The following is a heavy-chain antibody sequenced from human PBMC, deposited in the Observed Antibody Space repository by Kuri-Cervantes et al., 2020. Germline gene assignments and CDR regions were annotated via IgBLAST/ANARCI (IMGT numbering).Heavy chain of an antibody. CDR2: MYYSGST. Sequence: ESLKISCTVSGGANSYSSCYWGWIRQPPGKGLEWIGSMYYSGSTYYNPSLKSRVTISVDTSKNQFSLKLSSVTAADTAVYYCAAALWFGELFGWFDPWGQGTLVTVSS. V-gene: IGHV4-39*01. J-gene: IGHJ5*02. CDR1: GGANSYSSCY. CDR3: AAALWFGELFGWFDP. D-gene: IGHD3-10*01.